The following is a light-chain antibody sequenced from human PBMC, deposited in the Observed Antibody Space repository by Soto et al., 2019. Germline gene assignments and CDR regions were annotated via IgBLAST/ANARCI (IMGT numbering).Light chain of an antibody. Sequence: EIVMTQSPLSLPVTPGEPASISCRSSQNLLHSNGRNYLDWYLQKPGQSPQLLIYLGSNRASGVPDRFSGGGSGTDFTLKISRTEAEDVGVYYCMQVLQTPHTFGQGTNLEIK. J-gene: IGKJ2*01. CDR3: MQVLQTPHT. V-gene: IGKV2-28*01. CDR1: QNLLHSNGRNY. CDR2: LGS.